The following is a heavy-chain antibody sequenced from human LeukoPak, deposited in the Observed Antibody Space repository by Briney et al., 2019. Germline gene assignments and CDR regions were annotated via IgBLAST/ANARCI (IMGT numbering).Heavy chain of an antibody. J-gene: IGHJ4*02. V-gene: IGHV3-30*02. CDR1: GFKFSDYG. CDR3: VKDGIAVAEPDF. CDR2: IQNDGSNK. D-gene: IGHD6-19*01. Sequence: PGGSLRLSCAASGFKFSDYGFHWVRQAPGKGLDWATFIQNDGSNKYYADSVRGRFTISRDNSRNTLFLQMKSLTAEDAARYYCVKDGIAVAEPDFWGQGVLVIVSS.